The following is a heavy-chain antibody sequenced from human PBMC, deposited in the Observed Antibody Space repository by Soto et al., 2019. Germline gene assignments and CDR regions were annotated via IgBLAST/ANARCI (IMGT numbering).Heavy chain of an antibody. CDR3: ARDGLLFSGPYRPSRFDY. J-gene: IGHJ4*02. CDR2: IKHDTSEA. V-gene: IGHV3-7*03. Sequence: GGSLRLSCAASGFKFSNYWMGWVRQAPGKGLEWVGNIKHDTSEAHYADSVKGRFTITRDNIKNFLFLQMNGLRADDTASYYCARDGLLFSGPYRPSRFDYWGLGTLVTVSS. CDR1: GFKFSNYW. D-gene: IGHD3-16*02.